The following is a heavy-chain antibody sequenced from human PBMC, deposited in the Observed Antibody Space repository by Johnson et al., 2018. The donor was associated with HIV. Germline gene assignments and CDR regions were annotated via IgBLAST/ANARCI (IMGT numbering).Heavy chain of an antibody. V-gene: IGHV3-30*03. D-gene: IGHD3-22*01. Sequence: VQLVESGGGVVQPGRSLRLSCVASGFTFSSYGMHWVRQAPGKGLEWVAVISYDGSNKFYADSVKGRFTISRDNSKNTLYLKMNSLRVEDTAVYYCARVGYYVDAFDIWGQGKVVTVSS. CDR1: GFTFSSYG. CDR3: ARVGYYVDAFDI. J-gene: IGHJ3*02. CDR2: ISYDGSNK.